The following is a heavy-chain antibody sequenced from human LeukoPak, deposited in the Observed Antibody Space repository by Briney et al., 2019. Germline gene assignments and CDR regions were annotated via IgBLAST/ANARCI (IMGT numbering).Heavy chain of an antibody. CDR2: MSSSDDGR. D-gene: IGHD4-23*01. Sequence: GGSLRLSCATSGFSFSSYAMSWVRQAPGKGLEWVSAMSSSDDGRYYAASVRGRFTISRDTSRSTLYLQMNSLRAEDAAVYYCAKDVGGSSVFDYWGQGTLVTVSS. V-gene: IGHV3-23*01. CDR1: GFSFSSYA. CDR3: AKDVGGSSVFDY. J-gene: IGHJ4*02.